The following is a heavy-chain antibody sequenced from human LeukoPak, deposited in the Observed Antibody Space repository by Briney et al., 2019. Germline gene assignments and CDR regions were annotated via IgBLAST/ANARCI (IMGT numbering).Heavy chain of an antibody. D-gene: IGHD6-13*01. V-gene: IGHV4-39*02. CDR1: GGSISTSSYY. CDR2: IYYSGST. CDR3: ARDAHSLAAAGTQYFQH. J-gene: IGHJ1*01. Sequence: SETLSLTCTVSGGSISTSSYYWGWIRQPPGKGLEWIGSIYYSGSTYYNPSLKSRVTISVDTSKNQFSLKLSSVTAADTAVYYCARDAHSLAAAGTQYFQHWGQGTLVTVSS.